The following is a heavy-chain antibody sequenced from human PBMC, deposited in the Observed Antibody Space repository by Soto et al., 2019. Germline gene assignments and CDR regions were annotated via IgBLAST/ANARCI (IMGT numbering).Heavy chain of an antibody. CDR1: GYTFTSYY. CDR2: INPSGGST. Sequence: EASVKVSCKASGYTFTSYYMHWVRQAPGQGLEWMGIINPSGGSTSYAQKFQGRVTMTRDTSTSTVYMELSSLRSEDTAVYYCARGGPTSIAVAGTNYYNYYGMDVWGQGTTVTVSS. CDR3: ARGGPTSIAVAGTNYYNYYGMDV. J-gene: IGHJ6*02. V-gene: IGHV1-46*01. D-gene: IGHD6-19*01.